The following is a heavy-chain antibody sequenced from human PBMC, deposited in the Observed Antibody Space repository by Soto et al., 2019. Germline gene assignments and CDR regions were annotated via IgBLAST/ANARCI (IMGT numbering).Heavy chain of an antibody. CDR1: GFTFSSYG. CDR3: AKSLVTVVAARIHLNYYYYGMDV. Sequence: LRLSCAASGFTFSSYGMHWVRQAPGKGLEWVAVISYDGSNKYYADSVKGRFTISRDNSKNTLYLQMNSLRAEDTAVYYCAKSLVTVVAARIHLNYYYYGMDVWGQGTTVTVSS. D-gene: IGHD2-15*01. J-gene: IGHJ6*02. V-gene: IGHV3-30*18. CDR2: ISYDGSNK.